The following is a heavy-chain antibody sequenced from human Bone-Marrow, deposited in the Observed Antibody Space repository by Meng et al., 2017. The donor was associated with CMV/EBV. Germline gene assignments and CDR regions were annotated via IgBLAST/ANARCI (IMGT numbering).Heavy chain of an antibody. CDR3: AKDDFTDIIEAAYY. J-gene: IGHJ4*02. CDR2: ISGTRNYI. D-gene: IGHD6-13*01. Sequence: GESLKISCAASGFTFSSYSMSWVRQAPGKGLEWVSSISGTRNYIFYADSVKGRFTISRDNSKNTLYLQMNSLRAEDTAVYYCAKDDFTDIIEAAYYWGQGTLVTVSS. V-gene: IGHV3-21*04. CDR1: GFTFSSYS.